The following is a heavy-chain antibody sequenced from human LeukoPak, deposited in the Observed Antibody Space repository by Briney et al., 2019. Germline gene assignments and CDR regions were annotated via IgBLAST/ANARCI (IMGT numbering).Heavy chain of an antibody. CDR2: IKQDGSDK. CDR3: ARVEVGLFDS. Sequence: PGGSLRLSCAASGFTFSYYWMSWVRQAPGKGLEWVANIKQDGSDKHYVDSVKGRFTISGDNSKNSLYLQMNSLRAEDTAVYYCARVEVGLFDSWGQGTLVTVSS. D-gene: IGHD2-15*01. V-gene: IGHV3-7*01. CDR1: GFTFSYYW. J-gene: IGHJ4*02.